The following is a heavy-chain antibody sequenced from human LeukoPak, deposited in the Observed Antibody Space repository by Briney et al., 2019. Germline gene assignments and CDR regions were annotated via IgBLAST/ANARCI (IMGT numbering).Heavy chain of an antibody. CDR2: INRGGST. D-gene: IGHD3-10*01. CDR3: ANGGGSGSYYTGY. V-gene: IGHV4-34*01. Sequence: SETLSLTCAVYGGSFSGYYGSWIRQPPGKGLEWIGEINRGGSTNYNPSLKSRVTISVDTSKNQFSLKMNSVTAADTAVYYCANGGGSGSYYTGYWGQGTLVTVSS. CDR1: GGSFSGYY. J-gene: IGHJ4*02.